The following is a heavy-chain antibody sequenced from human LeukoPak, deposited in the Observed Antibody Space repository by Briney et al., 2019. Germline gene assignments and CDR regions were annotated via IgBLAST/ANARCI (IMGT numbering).Heavy chain of an antibody. CDR3: ARHSGSGSLSRPFDP. V-gene: IGHV4-39*01. Sequence: SETLSLTCSVYAGSVTSGGFYWGWLRQPPGKGPEWVATIYYTGSTYYNPSLKSRVTISIDTSKNQFSLRLTSVTATDTAVYYCARHSGSGSLSRPFDPWGQGTLVTVSS. CDR2: IYYTGST. CDR1: AGSVTSGGFY. J-gene: IGHJ5*02. D-gene: IGHD3-10*01.